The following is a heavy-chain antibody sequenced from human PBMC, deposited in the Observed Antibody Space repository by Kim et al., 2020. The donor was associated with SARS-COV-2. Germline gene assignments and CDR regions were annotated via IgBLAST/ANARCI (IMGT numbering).Heavy chain of an antibody. CDR2: INPSVDTT. D-gene: IGHD1-26*01. J-gene: IGHJ4*02. CDR1: GYTFTSYY. V-gene: IGHV1-46*01. Sequence: ASVQVSCKASGYTFTSYYMNWVRQAPGQGLEWMGIINPSVDTTGYAQKFQGRVTMTRDTSTSTIYMELSSLRSQDTAVYYCARGESRMKPLDYWGQGTLVTVSS. CDR3: ARGESRMKPLDY.